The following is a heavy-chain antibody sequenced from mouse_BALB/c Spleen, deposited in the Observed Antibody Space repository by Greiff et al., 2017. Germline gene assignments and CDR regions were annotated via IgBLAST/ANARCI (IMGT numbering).Heavy chain of an antibody. Sequence: VESGGGLVKPGGSLKLSCAASGFTFSSYAMSWVRQTPEKRLEWVASISSGGSTYYPDSVKGRFTISRDNARNILYLQMSSLRSEDTAMYYCARGATAWFAYWGQGTLVTVSA. CDR3: ARGATAWFAY. J-gene: IGHJ3*01. CDR2: ISSGGST. V-gene: IGHV5-6-5*01. CDR1: GFTFSSYA.